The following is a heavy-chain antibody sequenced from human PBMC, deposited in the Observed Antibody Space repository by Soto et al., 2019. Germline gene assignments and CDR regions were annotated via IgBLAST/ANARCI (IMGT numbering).Heavy chain of an antibody. D-gene: IGHD2-15*01. J-gene: IGHJ6*02. CDR2: IIPIFGTA. Sequence: QVQLVQSGAEVKKPGSSVQVSCKASGGTFSSYAISWVRQAPGQGLEWMGGIIPIFGTANYAQKFQGRVTITADESTSTAYMELSSLRSEDTAVYYCARSCSGGSCYARYYYYYGMDVWGQGTTVTVSS. CDR3: ARSCSGGSCYARYYYYYGMDV. V-gene: IGHV1-69*01. CDR1: GGTFSSYA.